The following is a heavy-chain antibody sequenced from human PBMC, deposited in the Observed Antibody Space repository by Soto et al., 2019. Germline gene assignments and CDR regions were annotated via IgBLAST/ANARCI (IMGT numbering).Heavy chain of an antibody. D-gene: IGHD3-10*01. Sequence: EAQLVESGGGLVQPGRSLRLSCVASGFTFDDYAIHWVRQAPGEGLEWVSGISWNGAATGYADSVKGRFTISRDNAKTSLYLQMSSLRTEDTAIYYCANLPLYGSGFDCWGQGTLVTVSS. CDR1: GFTFDDYA. CDR2: ISWNGAAT. J-gene: IGHJ4*02. V-gene: IGHV3-9*01. CDR3: ANLPLYGSGFDC.